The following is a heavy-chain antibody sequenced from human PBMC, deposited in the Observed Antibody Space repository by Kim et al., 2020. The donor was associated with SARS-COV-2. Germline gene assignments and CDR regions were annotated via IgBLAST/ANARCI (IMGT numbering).Heavy chain of an antibody. J-gene: IGHJ5*02. CDR3: AREASWDRGYGSASTADHNWFDP. V-gene: IGHV4-4*02. D-gene: IGHD3-10*01. Sequence: SETLSLTCAVSGGSISSSNWWSWVRQPPGKGLEWIGEIYHSGSTNYNPSLKSRVTISVDKSKNQFSLKLSSVTAADTAVYYCAREASWDRGYGSASTADHNWFDPWGQGTLVTVSS. CDR2: IYHSGST. CDR1: GGSISSSNW.